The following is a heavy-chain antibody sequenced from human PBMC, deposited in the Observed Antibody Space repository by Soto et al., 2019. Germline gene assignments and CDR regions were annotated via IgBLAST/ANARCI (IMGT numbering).Heavy chain of an antibody. Sequence: ASVKVSCKASGYTFTGYHMHWVRQAPGQGLEWMGWINPNSGGTNYAQKFQGRVTMTRDTSISTAYMELSRLRSDDTAVYYCARDVLRFLEWSLGGMDVWGQGTTVTVSS. CDR2: INPNSGGT. CDR3: ARDVLRFLEWSLGGMDV. J-gene: IGHJ6*02. CDR1: GYTFTGYH. D-gene: IGHD3-3*01. V-gene: IGHV1-2*02.